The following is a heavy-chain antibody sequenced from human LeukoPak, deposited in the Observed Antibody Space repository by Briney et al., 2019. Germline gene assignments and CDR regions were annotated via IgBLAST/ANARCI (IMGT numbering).Heavy chain of an antibody. CDR3: AREGLGNLTVAGLAFDI. CDR2: INPSGGST. J-gene: IGHJ3*02. Sequence: ASVKVSCKESGYTFTSYYMHWVRQAPGQGLEWMGIINPSGGSTSYAQKFQGRVTMTRDTSTSTVYMELSSLRSEDTAVYYCAREGLGNLTVAGLAFDIWGQGTMVTVSS. V-gene: IGHV1-46*01. D-gene: IGHD6-19*01. CDR1: GYTFTSYY.